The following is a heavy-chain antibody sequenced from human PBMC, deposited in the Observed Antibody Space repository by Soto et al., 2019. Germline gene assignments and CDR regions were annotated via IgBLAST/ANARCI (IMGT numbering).Heavy chain of an antibody. Sequence: QVQLVQSVAEVKKPGASVKVSCKASGYTFISYALTWVRQAPGQGLEWMGWISVYNGNTNYAQKLQGRVTMTTDTATSTAYVLLMSLRTIDTAVYYCTILNIGVNVFDYWGQGTMVTVSS. CDR2: ISVYNGNT. CDR3: TILNIGVNVFDY. V-gene: IGHV1-18*01. CDR1: GYTFISYA. D-gene: IGHD2-15*01. J-gene: IGHJ4*02.